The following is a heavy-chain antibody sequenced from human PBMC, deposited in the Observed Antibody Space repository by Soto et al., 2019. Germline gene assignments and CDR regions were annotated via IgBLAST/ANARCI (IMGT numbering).Heavy chain of an antibody. J-gene: IGHJ4*02. CDR1: GYTFTTSA. V-gene: IGHV1-3*01. Sequence: QVQLVQSGAEVKKPGASVKVSCKASGYTFTTSAMHWVRQAPGQGLEWMGWFNAGNGNTKYSQRFQDRVTITRDTSASPAYMELSSLRSEDTAVYYCARATTGTPNFDYWGQGTLVTVFS. D-gene: IGHD1-1*01. CDR2: FNAGNGNT. CDR3: ARATTGTPNFDY.